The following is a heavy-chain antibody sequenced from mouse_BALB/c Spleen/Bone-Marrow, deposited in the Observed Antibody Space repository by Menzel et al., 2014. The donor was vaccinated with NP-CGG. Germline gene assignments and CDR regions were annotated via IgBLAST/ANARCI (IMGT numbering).Heavy chain of an antibody. D-gene: IGHD2-1*01. J-gene: IGHJ3*01. V-gene: IGHV4-1*02. CDR1: GFDFSGYW. Sequence: EVKLMESGGGLVQPGGSLKPSCAASGFDFSGYWMSWVRQAPGKGLEWIGEINPDSSTINYSPSLRDKFIISRDNAKNTLYLQMSKVRSEDTALYYCARPDGNPVGFTYRGQGTLVTVSA. CDR2: INPDSSTI. CDR3: ARPDGNPVGFTY.